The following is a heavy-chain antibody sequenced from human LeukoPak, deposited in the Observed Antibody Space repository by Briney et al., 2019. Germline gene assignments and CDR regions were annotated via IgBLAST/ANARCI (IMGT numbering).Heavy chain of an antibody. V-gene: IGHV3-23*01. CDR3: ARCSEFLRFGP. D-gene: IGHD3-3*01. CDR1: GFTFNNYG. Sequence: GGSLRLSRAASGFTFNNYGMHWVRQAPGKGLEWVSTISGSGGGTHYADSVKGRFTISRDNSKNTLYLQMNSLRAEDTAVYYCARCSEFLRFGPWGQGTLVTVSS. CDR2: ISGSGGGT. J-gene: IGHJ5*02.